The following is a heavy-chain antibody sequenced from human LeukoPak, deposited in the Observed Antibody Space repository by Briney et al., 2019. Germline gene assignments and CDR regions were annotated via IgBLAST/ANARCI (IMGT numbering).Heavy chain of an antibody. CDR2: INSDGSGT. J-gene: IGHJ4*02. Sequence: GGSLGLSCAASGFTFSNYWMHWVRQTPGKRLVWVSRINSDGSGTTHADSVKGRFTISRDNTKNTLYLQMNSLRVEDTAVYYCARDRMVGEPSDSWGQGTLVTVSS. V-gene: IGHV3-74*01. CDR3: ARDRMVGEPSDS. D-gene: IGHD3-16*01. CDR1: GFTFSNYW.